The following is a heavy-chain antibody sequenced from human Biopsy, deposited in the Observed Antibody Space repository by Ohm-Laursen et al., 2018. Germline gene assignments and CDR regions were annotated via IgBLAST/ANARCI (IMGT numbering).Heavy chain of an antibody. Sequence: SLRLSCAASGFIFGDYAMHWVRQAPGKGLEWVSGISWNSDTIDYAVSVRGRLTISRDNAKNSLYLQMSSLRAEDTAFYYCAKEGPPKDYSSSFHSWGQGTLVTVSS. J-gene: IGHJ4*02. V-gene: IGHV3-9*01. CDR2: ISWNSDTI. CDR1: GFIFGDYA. D-gene: IGHD6-13*01. CDR3: AKEGPPKDYSSSFHS.